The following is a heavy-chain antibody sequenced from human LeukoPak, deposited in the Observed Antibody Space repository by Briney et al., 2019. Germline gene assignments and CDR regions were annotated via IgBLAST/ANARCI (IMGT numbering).Heavy chain of an antibody. V-gene: IGHV4-30-2*01. CDR1: GGSISSGGYS. Sequence: PSQTLSLTCAVSGGSISSGGYSWTWIRRPPGKGPEWIGYRYHSGNTYYNPSLRSRVTISVDRSKNQFSLKLSSVTAADTAVYYCARERSITMVRGASYGMDVWGQGIPVTVSS. CDR3: ARERSITMVRGASYGMDV. J-gene: IGHJ6*02. D-gene: IGHD3-10*01. CDR2: RYHSGNT.